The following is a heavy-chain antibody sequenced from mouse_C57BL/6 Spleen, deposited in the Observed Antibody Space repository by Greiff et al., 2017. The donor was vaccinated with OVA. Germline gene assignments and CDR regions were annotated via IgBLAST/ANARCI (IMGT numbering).Heavy chain of an antibody. Sequence: QVQLQQSGAELVKPGASVKMSCKASGYTFTSYWITWVKQRPGQGLEWIGDIYPGSGSTNYNEKFKSKAILTVDTSSSTAYMQLSSLTSEDSAVYYCARYLTDFDYWGQGTTLTVSS. CDR2: IYPGSGST. J-gene: IGHJ2*01. V-gene: IGHV1-55*01. CDR3: ARYLTDFDY. CDR1: GYTFTSYW. D-gene: IGHD4-1*01.